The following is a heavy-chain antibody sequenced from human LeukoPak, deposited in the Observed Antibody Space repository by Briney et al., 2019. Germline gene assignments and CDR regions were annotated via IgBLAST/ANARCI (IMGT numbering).Heavy chain of an antibody. Sequence: GGSLRLSCAASGFTFSSYEMNWVRQAPGKGLEWVSYISSSGSTIYYADSVKGRFTISRDNAKNSLYLQMNSLRAEDTAVYYCAREYGPPYYYYMDVWGKGTTVTISS. CDR2: ISSSGSTI. V-gene: IGHV3-48*03. CDR1: GFTFSSYE. J-gene: IGHJ6*03. CDR3: AREYGPPYYYYMDV. D-gene: IGHD3-10*01.